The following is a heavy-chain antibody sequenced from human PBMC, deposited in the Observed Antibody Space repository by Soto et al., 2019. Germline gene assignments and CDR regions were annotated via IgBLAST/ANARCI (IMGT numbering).Heavy chain of an antibody. J-gene: IGHJ4*02. CDR2: ISYDGSNK. Sequence: QVQLVESGGGVGQPGRSLRLSCAASGFTFSSYGMHWVRKAPGKGPEWVAVISYDGSNKYYADSVKGRFTISRDNSKNTRYLQMNSLRAEDTAVYYCAKHKVPAMVTAPFDYWGQGTLVTVSS. D-gene: IGHD2-21*02. CDR1: GFTFSSYG. V-gene: IGHV3-30*18. CDR3: AKHKVPAMVTAPFDY.